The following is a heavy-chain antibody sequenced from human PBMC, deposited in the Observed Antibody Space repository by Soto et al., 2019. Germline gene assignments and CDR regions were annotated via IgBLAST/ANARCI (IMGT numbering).Heavy chain of an antibody. CDR1: GGSISSSSYY. V-gene: IGHV4-39*01. CDR3: ARHLYYYYGMDV. J-gene: IGHJ6*02. CDR2: IYYSGST. Sequence: SETLSLTCTVSGGSISSSSYYWGWIRQPPGKGLEWIGSIYYSGSTYYNPSLKSRVTISVDTSKNQFSLKLSSVTAADAAVYYCARHLYYYYGMDVWGQGTTVTVSS.